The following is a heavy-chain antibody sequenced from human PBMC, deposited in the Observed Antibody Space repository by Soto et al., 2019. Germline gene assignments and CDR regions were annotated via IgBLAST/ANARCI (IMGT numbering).Heavy chain of an antibody. V-gene: IGHV4-59*01. CDR2: IYYTGSA. D-gene: IGHD1-26*01. J-gene: IGHJ4*02. CDR3: AKELYSGSYSD. CDR1: GDSFTNFY. Sequence: SSETLSLTCTVSGDSFTNFYWNWIRQPPGKGLEWVGHIYYTGSANHNPSLKSRVSLSIDTSKNQISLKLSSVTAADTAVYYCAKELYSGSYSDWGQGTLVTVSS.